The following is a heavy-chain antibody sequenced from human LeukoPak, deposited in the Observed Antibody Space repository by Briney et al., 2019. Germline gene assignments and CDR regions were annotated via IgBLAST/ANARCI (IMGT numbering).Heavy chain of an antibody. J-gene: IGHJ4*02. CDR3: ARSPASGTAIGY. V-gene: IGHV3-7*01. D-gene: IGHD1-1*01. CDR2: MPPDGNEK. CDR1: GFTFSSYW. Sequence: PGGSLRLSCAVSGFTFSSYWVSWVRQAPGKGLEWVANMPPDGNEKYYMDSVRGRFTISRDDAKNSLYLQMNSLRVEDTAVYFCARSPASGTAIGYWGQGTLVTVSS.